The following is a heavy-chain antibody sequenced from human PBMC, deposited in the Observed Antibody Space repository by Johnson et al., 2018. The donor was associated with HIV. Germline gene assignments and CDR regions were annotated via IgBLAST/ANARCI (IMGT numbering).Heavy chain of an antibody. CDR2: INWNGVRT. Sequence: VQLVESGGGVVRPGGSLRLSCAASGFTFDDYGMSWVRQAPGKGLEWVSGINWNGVRTGYLDSMKGRFTISRDNSKNTLYLQMNSLRAEDTAVYYCAKDLGDSSSSWRELSAFDIWGQGTMVTVSS. V-gene: IGHV3-20*04. CDR3: AKDLGDSSSSWRELSAFDI. D-gene: IGHD6-6*01. CDR1: GFTFDDYG. J-gene: IGHJ3*02.